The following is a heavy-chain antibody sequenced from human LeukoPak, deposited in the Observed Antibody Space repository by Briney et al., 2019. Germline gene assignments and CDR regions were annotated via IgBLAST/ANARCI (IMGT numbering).Heavy chain of an antibody. V-gene: IGHV4-39*07. CDR2: IFYSGST. D-gene: IGHD2-8*01. Sequence: SETLSPTCTVSGGSISTSNYYWGWIRQPPGKGLEWIGNIFYSGSTYYGPSLKSRLTISLDTSKNQFSLTLDSVTAADTAVYYCVRADYNGGNPGSFDIWGRGTMVTVSS. J-gene: IGHJ3*02. CDR1: GGSISTSNYY. CDR3: VRADYNGGNPGSFDI.